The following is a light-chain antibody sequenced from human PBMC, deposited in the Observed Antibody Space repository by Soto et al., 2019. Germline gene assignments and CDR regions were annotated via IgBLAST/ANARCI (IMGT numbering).Light chain of an antibody. CDR2: GAS. CDR1: QSVSSN. V-gene: IGKV3-15*01. J-gene: IGKJ1*01. Sequence: EIVMTQSPATLSVSPGERATLSCRASQSVSSNLAWYQQKPGQAPRLLIYGASTRATGIPARFSGSGSGTEFTLTISRLQSEDFAVYYCQQYNNWPFTFGQGTKVEIK. CDR3: QQYNNWPFT.